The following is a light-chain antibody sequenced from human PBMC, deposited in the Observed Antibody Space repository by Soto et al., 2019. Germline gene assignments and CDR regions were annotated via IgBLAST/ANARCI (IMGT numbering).Light chain of an antibody. J-gene: IGLJ2*01. Sequence: QSALTQPASVSGSLGQSITVSCTGTISDVGNYNLVSWYQQHPGKAPKLMIYEGSERPSGVSDRFSGSKFGNTASLTISGLQPEDEADYYCAAWDDSLSGHVVFGGGTKLTVL. CDR3: AAWDDSLSGHVV. V-gene: IGLV2-23*01. CDR1: ISDVGNYNL. CDR2: EGS.